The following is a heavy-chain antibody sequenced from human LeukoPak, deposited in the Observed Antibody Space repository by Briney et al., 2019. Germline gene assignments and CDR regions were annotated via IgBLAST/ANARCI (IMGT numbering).Heavy chain of an antibody. D-gene: IGHD6-13*01. CDR1: GFTFSSYG. CDR2: IWYDGSNK. J-gene: IGHJ4*02. CDR3: ARDRGNFKIAAAVDFDY. V-gene: IGHV3-33*08. Sequence: PGRSLRLSCAASGFTFSSYGMHWVRQAPGKGLEWVAVIWYDGSNKYYADSVKGRFTISRDNSKNTLYLQMNSLRVEDTAVYYCARDRGNFKIAAAVDFDYWGQGTLVTVSS.